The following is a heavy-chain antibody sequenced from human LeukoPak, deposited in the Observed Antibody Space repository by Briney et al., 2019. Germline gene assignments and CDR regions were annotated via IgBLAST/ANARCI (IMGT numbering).Heavy chain of an antibody. Sequence: GGSLRLSCAASGFTFSNYAMSWVRQAPGKGLEWVGRIKSKTDGGTTDYAAPVKGRFTISRDDSKNTLYLQMNSLKTEDTAVYYCTTEYYYDSSGYYYFDYWGQGTLVTVSS. CDR3: TTEYYYDSSGYYYFDY. CDR2: IKSKTDGGTT. V-gene: IGHV3-15*01. CDR1: GFTFSNYA. J-gene: IGHJ4*02. D-gene: IGHD3-22*01.